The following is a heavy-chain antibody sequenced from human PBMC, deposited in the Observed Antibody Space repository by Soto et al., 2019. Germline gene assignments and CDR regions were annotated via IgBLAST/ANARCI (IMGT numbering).Heavy chain of an antibody. D-gene: IGHD6-13*01. CDR2: ISAYNGNT. CDR1: GYTFTSYG. Sequence: ASVKVSCKASGYTFTSYGISWVRQAPGQGLEWMGWISAYNGNTNYAQKLQGRVTMTTDTSTSTAYMELRSLRSDDTAVYYCARGSAAAGDSNWFDPWGQGTLVTVS. J-gene: IGHJ5*02. V-gene: IGHV1-18*01. CDR3: ARGSAAAGDSNWFDP.